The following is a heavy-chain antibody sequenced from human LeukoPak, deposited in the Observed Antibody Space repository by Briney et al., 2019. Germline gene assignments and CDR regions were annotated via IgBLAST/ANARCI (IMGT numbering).Heavy chain of an antibody. V-gene: IGHV3-11*04. CDR1: GFTFSDYY. Sequence: GGSLRLSCAASGFTFSDYYMSWIRQAPGKGLEWVSYISSSGSTIYYADSVKGRFTISRDNAKNSLYLQMNSLRAEDTAVYYCARDGVTMVRGVPIRGLGYWGQGTLVTVSS. CDR3: ARDGVTMVRGVPIRGLGY. D-gene: IGHD3-10*01. CDR2: ISSSGSTI. J-gene: IGHJ4*02.